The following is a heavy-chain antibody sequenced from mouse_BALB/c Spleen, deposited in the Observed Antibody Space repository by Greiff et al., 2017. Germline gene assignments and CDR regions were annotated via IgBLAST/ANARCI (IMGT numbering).Heavy chain of an antibody. CDR3: ARVYGNYRDYAMDY. D-gene: IGHD2-1*01. CDR2: IRNKANGYTT. CDR1: GFTFTDYY. Sequence: EVKLVESGGGLVQPGGSLRLSCATSGFTFTDYYMSWVRQPPGKALEWLGFIRNKANGYTTEYSASVKGRFTISRDNSQSILYLQMNTLRAEDSATYYCARVYGNYRDYAMDYWGQGTSVTVSS. V-gene: IGHV7-3*02. J-gene: IGHJ4*01.